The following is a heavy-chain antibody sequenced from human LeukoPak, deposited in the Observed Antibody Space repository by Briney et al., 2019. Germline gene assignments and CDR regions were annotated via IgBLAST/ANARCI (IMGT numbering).Heavy chain of an antibody. Sequence: ASVKVSCKASGYTFTGYCMHWVRQAPGQGLEWMGWINPNSGGTNYAQKFQGRVTMTRDTSISTAYMELSRLRSDDTAVYYCARDTEEYSSFLFDYWGQGTLVTVSS. CDR3: ARDTEEYSSFLFDY. J-gene: IGHJ4*02. D-gene: IGHD6-6*01. CDR2: INPNSGGT. CDR1: GYTFTGYC. V-gene: IGHV1-2*02.